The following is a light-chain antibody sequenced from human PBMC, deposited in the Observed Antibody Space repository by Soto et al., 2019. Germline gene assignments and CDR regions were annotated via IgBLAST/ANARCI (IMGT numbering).Light chain of an antibody. J-gene: IGKJ5*01. Sequence: DIQMTQFPSTLSASVGDRVTISCRASQSIGTSLAWYQQTPGKAPKLLIYKASILESGVPSRFSGSGSGADFTLTFSSLQPDDFATYYCQQADSFPITFGQGTRLEIK. CDR3: QQADSFPIT. CDR2: KAS. V-gene: IGKV1-5*03. CDR1: QSIGTS.